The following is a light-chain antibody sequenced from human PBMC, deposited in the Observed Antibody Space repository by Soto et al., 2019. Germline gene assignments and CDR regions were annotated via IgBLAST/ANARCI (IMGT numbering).Light chain of an antibody. Sequence: QSVLTQSPSASASLGASVKLTCTLSSGHSNYAIAWHQQQPEKGPRFLMKLNSDGSHTKGDGIPDRFSGSSSGAERYLTISSLQSEDEADYYCQTWTTAIRVFGGGTQLTVL. J-gene: IGLJ2*01. V-gene: IGLV4-69*01. CDR2: LNSDGSH. CDR3: QTWTTAIRV. CDR1: SGHSNYA.